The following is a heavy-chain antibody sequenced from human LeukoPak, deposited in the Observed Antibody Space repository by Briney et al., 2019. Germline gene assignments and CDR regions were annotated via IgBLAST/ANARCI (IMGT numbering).Heavy chain of an antibody. D-gene: IGHD3-22*01. CDR1: GGSISSGVYY. V-gene: IGHV4-31*03. CDR3: ARTPQAYDSSGYPVVVFDY. Sequence: TSETLSLTCTVSGGSISSGVYYWSWIRQHPGKGLEWIGYIYYSGSTYYNPSLKSRVTISVDTSKNQFSLKLSSVTAADTAVYYCARTPQAYDSSGYPVVVFDYWGQGTLVTVSS. CDR2: IYYSGST. J-gene: IGHJ4*02.